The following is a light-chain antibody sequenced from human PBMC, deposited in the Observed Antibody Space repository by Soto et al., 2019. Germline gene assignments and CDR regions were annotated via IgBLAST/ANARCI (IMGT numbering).Light chain of an antibody. CDR3: QQYGSSGT. V-gene: IGKV3-20*01. CDR2: GAS. Sequence: ETVITQSPPTLPLSPGESAIVSCRASQSLGGYLAWYKQTPGQAPRLLIYGASSRATGIPDRFSGSGSGTDFTLTISRLEPEDFAVYYCQQYGSSGTFGQGTKVDIK. CDR1: QSLGGY. J-gene: IGKJ1*01.